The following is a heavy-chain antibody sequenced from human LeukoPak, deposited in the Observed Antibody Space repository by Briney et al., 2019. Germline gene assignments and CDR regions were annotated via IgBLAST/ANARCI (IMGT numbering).Heavy chain of an antibody. Sequence: SETLSLTCTVSGGSISSYYWSWIRQPAGKGLEWIGRIYTSGSTNYNPSLKSRVTISVDTSKNQFSLKLSSVTAADTAVYYCARLNGTGYSSGWYDDWFDPWGQGTLVTVSS. V-gene: IGHV4-4*07. J-gene: IGHJ5*02. D-gene: IGHD6-19*01. CDR3: ARLNGTGYSSGWYDDWFDP. CDR2: IYTSGST. CDR1: GGSISSYY.